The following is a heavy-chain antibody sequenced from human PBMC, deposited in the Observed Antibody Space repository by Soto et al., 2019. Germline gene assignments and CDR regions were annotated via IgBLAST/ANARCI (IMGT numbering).Heavy chain of an antibody. CDR2: IYWNDDK. Sequence: SGPTLVNPTQTLTLTCTFSGFSLSTSGVGVGWIRQPPGKALEWLALIYWNDDKRYSPSLKSRLTITKETSKNQVVLTMTNMDPVDTATFYCAHCTYKWNYLPQFDCWGPRSLVTVSS. D-gene: IGHD1-7*01. CDR1: GFSLSTSGVG. V-gene: IGHV2-5*01. CDR3: AHCTYKWNYLPQFDC. J-gene: IGHJ4*02.